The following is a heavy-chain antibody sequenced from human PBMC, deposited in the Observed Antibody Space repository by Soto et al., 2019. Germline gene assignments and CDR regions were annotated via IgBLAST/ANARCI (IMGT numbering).Heavy chain of an antibody. J-gene: IGHJ6*02. CDR1: GFTFSSYA. CDR3: AKDIWRPRVVIPDV. D-gene: IGHD3-3*01. V-gene: IGHV3-23*01. Sequence: EVQLLESGGGLVQPGGSLRLSCAASGFTFSSYAMSWVRQAPGKGLEWVSAISGSGGSTYYADSVKGRFTISRDNSENTLYLQMNSLRAEDTAVYYCAKDIWRPRVVIPDVWGQGTTVTVSS. CDR2: ISGSGGST.